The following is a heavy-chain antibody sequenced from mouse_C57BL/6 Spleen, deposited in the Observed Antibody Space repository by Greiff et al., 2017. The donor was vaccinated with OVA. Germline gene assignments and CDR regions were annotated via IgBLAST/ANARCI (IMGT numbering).Heavy chain of an antibody. CDR1: GYTFTSYW. V-gene: IGHV1-64*01. J-gene: IGHJ1*03. Sequence: VQLQQPGAELVKPGASVKLSCKASGYTFTSYWMHWVKQRPGQGLEWIGMIHPNSGSTNYNEKFKSKATLTVDKSSSTAYMQLSSLTSEDSAVYYCAREDAYEYGENWYFDVWGTGTTVTVSS. CDR2: IHPNSGST. D-gene: IGHD2-4*01. CDR3: AREDAYEYGENWYFDV.